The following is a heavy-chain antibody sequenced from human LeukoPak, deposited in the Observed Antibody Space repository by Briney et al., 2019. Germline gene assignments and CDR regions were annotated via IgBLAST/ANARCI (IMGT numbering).Heavy chain of an antibody. CDR2: IYYSGST. V-gene: IGHV4-59*01. Sequence: SETLSLTCTVSGGSISSYYWSWIRQPPGEGLEWIGYIYYSGSTNYNPSLKSRVTISVDTSKNQFSLKLSSVTAADTAVYYCARVPVFGGSYFDYWGQGTLVTVSS. J-gene: IGHJ4*02. D-gene: IGHD3-16*01. CDR1: GGSISSYY. CDR3: ARVPVFGGSYFDY.